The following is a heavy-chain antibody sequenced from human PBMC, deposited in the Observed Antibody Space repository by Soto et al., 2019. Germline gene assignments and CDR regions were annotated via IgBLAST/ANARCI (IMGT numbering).Heavy chain of an antibody. D-gene: IGHD5-12*01. V-gene: IGHV4-34*01. CDR2: INHSGST. CDR3: ARPRRIEMATIGAFDI. J-gene: IGHJ3*02. CDR1: GGSFSGYY. Sequence: SETLSLTCAVYGGSFSGYYWSWIRQPPGKGLEWIGEINHSGSTNYNPSLKSGVTISVDTSKNQFSLKLSSVTAADTAVYYCARPRRIEMATIGAFDIWGQGTMVTVS.